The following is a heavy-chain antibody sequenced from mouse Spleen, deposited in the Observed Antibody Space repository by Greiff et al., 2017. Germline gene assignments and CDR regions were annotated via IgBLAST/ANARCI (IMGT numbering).Heavy chain of an antibody. CDR1: GFSLTSYA. Sequence: VKLMESGPGLVAPSQSLSITCTVSGFSLTSYAISWVRQPPGKGLEWLGVIWTGGGTNYNSALKSRLSISKDNSKSQVFLKMNSLQTDDTARYYCARNIYGKNLAMDYWGQGTSVTVSS. CDR3: ARNIYGKNLAMDY. J-gene: IGHJ4*01. V-gene: IGHV2-9-1*01. CDR2: IWTGGGT. D-gene: IGHD2-1*01.